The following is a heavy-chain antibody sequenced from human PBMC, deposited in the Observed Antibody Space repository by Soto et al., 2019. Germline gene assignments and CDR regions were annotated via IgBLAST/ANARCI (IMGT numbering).Heavy chain of an antibody. J-gene: IGHJ4*02. Sequence: PGGSLRLSCAASGFTFSSYGMHWVRQAPGKGLEWVAVISYDGSNKYYADTVKGRFTISRDNSKNTLYLQMNSLRVEDTAVYYCAKSMTTVTPYYFDYWGQGTLVTGSS. V-gene: IGHV3-30*18. CDR2: ISYDGSNK. D-gene: IGHD4-17*01. CDR3: AKSMTTVTPYYFDY. CDR1: GFTFSSYG.